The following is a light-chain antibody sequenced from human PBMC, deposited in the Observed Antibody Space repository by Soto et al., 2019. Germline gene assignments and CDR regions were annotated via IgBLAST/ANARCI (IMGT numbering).Light chain of an antibody. CDR3: SSYTSSDTLV. J-gene: IGLJ1*01. Sequence: QSVLTQSASVSGSPGQSITISCTGTSSDVGGYNSVSWFQQHPGNAPQLIIYEVKNRPSGVSNRFSGSKSGNTASLTISGLQAEDEADYYCSSYTSSDTLVFGTGTKVTVL. CDR2: EVK. V-gene: IGLV2-14*03. CDR1: SSDVGGYNS.